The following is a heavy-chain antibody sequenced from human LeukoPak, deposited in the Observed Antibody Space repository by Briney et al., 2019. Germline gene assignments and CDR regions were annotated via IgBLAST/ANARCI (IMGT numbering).Heavy chain of an antibody. V-gene: IGHV4-59*08. CDR2: IYYTGST. D-gene: IGHD3-22*01. CDR3: ASYYYDSSGYYYFDY. CDR1: GGSITTYY. Sequence: SETLSLTCNVSGGSITTYYWNWIRQSPGKGLEWIGYIYYTGSTSYNPPLKSRVTISVDTSKNQFSLKLSSVTAADTAVYYCASYYYDSSGYYYFDYWGQGTLVTVSS. J-gene: IGHJ4*02.